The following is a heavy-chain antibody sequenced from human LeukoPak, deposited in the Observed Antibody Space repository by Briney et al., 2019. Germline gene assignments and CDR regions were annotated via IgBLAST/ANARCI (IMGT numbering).Heavy chain of an antibody. D-gene: IGHD1-1*01. J-gene: IGHJ4*02. CDR1: GYTFTSYG. CDR2: ISGYNGNT. Sequence: ASVKVSCKASGYTFTSYGVSWVRQAPAQGLEWMGWISGYNGNTKYAQKVQGRVTMTTDTSTSTAYMEVRSLRSDDTAVYLCATYNDRDGTPDYWGQGTLVAVSS. V-gene: IGHV1-18*01. CDR3: ATYNDRDGTPDY.